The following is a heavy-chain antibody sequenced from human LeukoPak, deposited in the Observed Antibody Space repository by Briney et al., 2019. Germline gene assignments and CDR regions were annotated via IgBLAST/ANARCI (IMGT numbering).Heavy chain of an antibody. CDR2: ISYDGSNE. CDR3: AKDRHYSSNLFDY. V-gene: IGHV3-30*04. D-gene: IGHD6-19*01. Sequence: GGSLRLSCAASGFTFSSYVMHWVRQAPGKGLEWVAIISYDGSNEYYADSVKGRFTISRDNSKNTLYLQMNSLRAEDTAMYYCAKDRHYSSNLFDYWGQGTLVTVSS. J-gene: IGHJ4*02. CDR1: GFTFSSYV.